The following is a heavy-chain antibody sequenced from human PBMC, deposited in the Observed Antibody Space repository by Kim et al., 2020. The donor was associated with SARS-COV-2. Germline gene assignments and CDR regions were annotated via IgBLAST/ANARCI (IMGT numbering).Heavy chain of an antibody. J-gene: IGHJ3*02. CDR3: TTLEGYCSGGSCYSRAFDI. Sequence: GGSLRLSCAASGFTFSNAWMSWVRQAPGKGLEWVGRIKSKTDGGTTDYAAPVKGRFTISRDDSKNTLYLQMNSLKTEDTAVYYCTTLEGYCSGGSCYSRAFDIWGQGTMVTVSS. D-gene: IGHD2-15*01. V-gene: IGHV3-15*01. CDR2: IKSKTDGGTT. CDR1: GFTFSNAW.